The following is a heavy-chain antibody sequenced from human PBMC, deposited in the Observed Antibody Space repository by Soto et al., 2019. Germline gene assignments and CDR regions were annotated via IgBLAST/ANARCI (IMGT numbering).Heavy chain of an antibody. J-gene: IGHJ3*01. D-gene: IGHD5-12*01. CDR2: SRDNANSYTT. CDR3: TRVLLRGGGAFHV. Sequence: EVQLVESGGGLVQPGGSLRLSCAASGFMVNDHCMDWVRQAPGKGLEWVGRSRDNANSYTTEYAASVKGRFTILRDNSKNSVFLQMNSLKTEDTAVYYCTRVLLRGGGAFHVWGQGTMVTVSS. CDR1: GFMVNDHC. V-gene: IGHV3-72*01.